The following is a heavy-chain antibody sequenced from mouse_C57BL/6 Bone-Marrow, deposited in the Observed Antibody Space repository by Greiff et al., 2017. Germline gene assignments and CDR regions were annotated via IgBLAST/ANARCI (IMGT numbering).Heavy chain of an antibody. CDR1: GFTFSSYG. V-gene: IGHV5-6*01. D-gene: IGHD2-3*01. CDR3: ARDQGWLLWYFDV. CDR2: ISSGGSYT. J-gene: IGHJ1*03. Sequence: EVKLVESGGDLVKPGGSLKLSCAASGFTFSSYGMSWVRQTPDKRLEWVATISSGGSYTYYPDSVKGRFTISRDNAKNTMYLQMSSLKSEDTAMYYCARDQGWLLWYFDVWGTGTTVTVSS.